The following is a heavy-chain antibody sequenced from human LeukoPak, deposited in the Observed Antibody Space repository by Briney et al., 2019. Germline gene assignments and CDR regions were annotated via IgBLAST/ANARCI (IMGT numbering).Heavy chain of an antibody. CDR3: ARLPHSSPPGH. Sequence: GSLLLSCAASGFIVSSNYMSWVRQAPGKGLEWVSVIYSDGSTDYADSVKGRFTISRDNSKNTLYLQMNSLRAEDTAVYYCARLPHSSPPGHWGQGTLVTVSS. CDR2: IYSDGST. J-gene: IGHJ4*02. CDR1: GFIVSSNY. V-gene: IGHV3-66*01. D-gene: IGHD6-13*01.